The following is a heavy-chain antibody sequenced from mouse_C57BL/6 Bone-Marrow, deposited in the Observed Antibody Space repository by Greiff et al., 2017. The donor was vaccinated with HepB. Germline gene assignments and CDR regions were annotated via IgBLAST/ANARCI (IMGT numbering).Heavy chain of an antibody. CDR1: GFTFSSYA. Sequence: VQLKESGGGLVKPGGSLKLSCAASGFTFSSYAMSWVRQTPEKRLEWVATISDGGSYTYYPDNVKGRFTISRDNAKNNLYLQMSHLKSEDTAMYYCARDDPKFAYWGQGTLVTVSA. V-gene: IGHV5-4*01. CDR2: ISDGGSYT. J-gene: IGHJ3*01. CDR3: ARDDPKFAY.